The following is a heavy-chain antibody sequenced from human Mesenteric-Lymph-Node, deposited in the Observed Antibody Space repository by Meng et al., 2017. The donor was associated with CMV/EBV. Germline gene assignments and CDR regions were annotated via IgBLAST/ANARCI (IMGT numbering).Heavy chain of an antibody. CDR1: GFTVSSNY. J-gene: IGHJ5*02. V-gene: IGHV3-66*02. Sequence: GESLKISCAASGFTVSSNYMSWARQAPGKGLEWVSVIYSGGSTYYADSVKGRFTISRDNSKNTLYLQMNSLRAEDTAVYYCAKDPAYRCSSTSCFYNWFDPWGQGTLVTVSS. CDR3: AKDPAYRCSSTSCFYNWFDP. D-gene: IGHD2-2*01. CDR2: IYSGGST.